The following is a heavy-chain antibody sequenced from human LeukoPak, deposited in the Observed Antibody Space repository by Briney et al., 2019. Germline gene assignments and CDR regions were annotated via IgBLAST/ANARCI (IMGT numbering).Heavy chain of an antibody. Sequence: PSETLSLTCTVSGGAFSSCYWTWLRQPPGKGLEWIGYIYYSGSTNYNPSLKSRVTISVDTSKNQFSLKLSSVTAADTAVYYCAATMVRGVHTHFDYWGQGTLVTVSS. CDR1: GGAFSSCY. V-gene: IGHV4-59*08. CDR3: AATMVRGVHTHFDY. D-gene: IGHD3-10*01. CDR2: IYYSGST. J-gene: IGHJ4*02.